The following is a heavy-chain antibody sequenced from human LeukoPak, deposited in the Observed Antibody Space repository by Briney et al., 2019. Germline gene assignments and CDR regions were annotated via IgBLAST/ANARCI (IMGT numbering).Heavy chain of an antibody. J-gene: IGHJ6*03. V-gene: IGHV1-24*01. Sequence: ASVKVSCKVSGYALTELSMHWVRQAPGKGLEWMGGFDPEDGETIYAQKFQGRVTMTEDTSTDTAYMELSSLRSEDTAVYYCATSPKSVAVAGLHYYYYMDVWGKGTTVTVSS. CDR1: GYALTELS. CDR2: FDPEDGET. D-gene: IGHD6-19*01. CDR3: ATSPKSVAVAGLHYYYYMDV.